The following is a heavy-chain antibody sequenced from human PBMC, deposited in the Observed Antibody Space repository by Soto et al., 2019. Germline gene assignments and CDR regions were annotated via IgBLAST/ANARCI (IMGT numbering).Heavy chain of an antibody. Sequence: QVQLQESGPGLVKPSQTLSLTCTVSGGSISSGGYYWSWIRQHPGKGLEWIEYIYYSGSTYYNPSLKSRVTISVDTSKNQFSLKLSSVTAADTAVYYCARGPITMLRGDHRYCDYWGQGTLVTVSS. D-gene: IGHD3-10*01. CDR1: GGSISSGGYY. V-gene: IGHV4-31*03. J-gene: IGHJ4*02. CDR3: ARGPITMLRGDHRYCDY. CDR2: IYYSGST.